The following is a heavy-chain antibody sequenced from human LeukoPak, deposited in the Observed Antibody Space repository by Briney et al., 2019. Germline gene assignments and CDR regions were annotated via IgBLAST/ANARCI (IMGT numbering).Heavy chain of an antibody. CDR3: VKDETGSSWYN. D-gene: IGHD6-13*01. V-gene: IGHV3-23*01. CDR2: IGGSGTGT. J-gene: IGHJ4*02. CDR1: GFIFSGYY. Sequence: GGSLRLSCAASGFIFSGYYMSWVRQAPGKGLELVSAIGGSGTGTHYADSVKGRFTISRDNSKNTLYLQMNSLRAEDTAIYYCVKDETGSSWYNWGQGTLVTVSS.